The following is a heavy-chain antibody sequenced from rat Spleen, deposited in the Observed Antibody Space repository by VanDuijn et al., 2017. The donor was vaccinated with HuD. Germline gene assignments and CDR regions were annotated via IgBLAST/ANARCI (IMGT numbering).Heavy chain of an antibody. CDR2: ISYDGGST. J-gene: IGHJ1*01. CDR3: VRQGYLRDWYFDF. Sequence: EVQLVESGGGLVQPGRSLKLSCAASGFTFSNYDMAWVRQAPTKGLDWVATISYDGGSTYYRDSVKGRFTISRDNGRSTLYLEMDSLRSEDMATYYCVRQGYLRDWYFDFWGPGTMVTVSS. V-gene: IGHV5-29*01. D-gene: IGHD2-5*01. CDR1: GFTFSNYD.